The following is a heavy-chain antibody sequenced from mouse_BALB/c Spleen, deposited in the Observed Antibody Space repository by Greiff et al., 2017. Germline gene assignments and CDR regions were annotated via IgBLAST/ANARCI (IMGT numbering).Heavy chain of an antibody. CDR2: IWWNDDK. Sequence: QVTLKVSGPGILQPSQTLSLTCSFSGFSLSTSGMSVGWIRQPSGKGLEWLAHIWWNDDKYYNPALKSRLTISKDTSNNQVFLKIASVVTADTATYYCARIRTTVVARYFDVWGAGTTVTVSS. J-gene: IGHJ1*01. V-gene: IGHV8-8*01. D-gene: IGHD1-1*01. CDR1: GFSLSTSGMS. CDR3: ARIRTTVVARYFDV.